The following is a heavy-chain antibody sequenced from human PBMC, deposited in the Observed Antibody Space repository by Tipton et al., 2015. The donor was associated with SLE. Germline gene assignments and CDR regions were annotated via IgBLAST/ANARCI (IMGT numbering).Heavy chain of an antibody. D-gene: IGHD1-26*01. J-gene: IGHJ3*02. CDR3: AKDQIYSGSYGAFDI. CDR1: RFTFSNYA. Sequence: SLRLSCVGSRFTFSNYAMSWVRQAPGKGLEWVSVVSGNGFSAYYADSVKGRFTISRDNSKNTLYLQMNSLRAEDTAVYYCAKDQIYSGSYGAFDIWGQGTMVNVSS. CDR2: VSGNGFSA. V-gene: IGHV3-23*01.